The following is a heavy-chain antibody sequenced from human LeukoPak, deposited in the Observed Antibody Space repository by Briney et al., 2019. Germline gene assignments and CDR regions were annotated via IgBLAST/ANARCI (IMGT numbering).Heavy chain of an antibody. CDR2: FSGSGGST. CDR1: GFTFSSYA. D-gene: IGHD3-16*01. V-gene: IGHV3-23*01. J-gene: IGHJ6*02. CDR3: AKGEYYDYVWDNYGMDV. Sequence: GGSLTLSCAASGFTFSSYAMSWVRQAPGKGLEWVSAFSGSGGSTYYAESVEGRFTISRDNSKNSLYLQMNSLRAEDTAVYYCAKGEYYDYVWDNYGMDVWGQGTTVTVSS.